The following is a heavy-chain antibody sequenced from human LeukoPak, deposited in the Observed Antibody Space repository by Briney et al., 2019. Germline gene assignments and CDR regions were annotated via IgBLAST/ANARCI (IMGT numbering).Heavy chain of an antibody. CDR2: INSDGSSR. J-gene: IGHJ6*03. CDR3: AKDGLLWFGELGYMDV. CDR1: GFTFSSYW. V-gene: IGHV3-74*01. D-gene: IGHD3-10*01. Sequence: GGSLRLSCAASGFTFSSYWMHWVRQAPGKGLVWVSRINSDGSSRSYADSVKGRFTISRDNSKNTLYLQMNSLRAEDTAVYYCAKDGLLWFGELGYMDVWGKGTTVPVSS.